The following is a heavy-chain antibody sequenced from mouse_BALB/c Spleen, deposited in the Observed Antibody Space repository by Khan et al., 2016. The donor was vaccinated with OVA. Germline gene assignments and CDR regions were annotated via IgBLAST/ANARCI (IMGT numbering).Heavy chain of an antibody. D-gene: IGHD2-4*01. V-gene: IGHV3-2*02. CDR3: ARGNYDGYAMDY. CDR1: GYSITSNYA. Sequence: EVQLQESGPGLVKPSQSLSLTCTVTGYSITSNYAWNWIRQFPGNKLEWMGTISYSGSTNYNPYLKSRISITRDTSTNQFCRQCNSVTTEDTVTYYCARGNYDGYAMDYWGQGTSITGSS. CDR2: ISYSGST. J-gene: IGHJ4*01.